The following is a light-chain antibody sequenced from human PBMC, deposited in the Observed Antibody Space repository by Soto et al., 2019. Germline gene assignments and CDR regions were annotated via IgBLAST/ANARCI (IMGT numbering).Light chain of an antibody. CDR2: GAS. J-gene: IGKJ2*01. Sequence: EIVLTQSPCTLSLSPGERATLSCRASQSVSSSYLAWYQQKPGQAPRLLIYGASSRATGIPDRFSGSGSGTDFTLTISRLEPEDFEVYYCQQYGSSPPYTFGQGTKLEIK. CDR3: QQYGSSPPYT. V-gene: IGKV3-20*01. CDR1: QSVSSSY.